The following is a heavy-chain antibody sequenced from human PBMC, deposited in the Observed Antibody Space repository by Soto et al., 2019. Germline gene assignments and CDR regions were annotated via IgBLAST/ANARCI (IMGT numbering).Heavy chain of an antibody. J-gene: IGHJ6*03. CDR1: GYTFTSYG. D-gene: IGHD3-9*01. CDR3: AARTGYYTSYYYMDV. CDR2: ISAYNGNT. V-gene: IGHV1-18*01. Sequence: ASVKVSCKASGYTFTSYGISWVRQAPGQGLEWMGWISAYNGNTNYAQKFQERLTITRDMSTSTAYMELRSLRSEDTAIYYCAARTGYYTSYYYMDVGGKGTTVTAP.